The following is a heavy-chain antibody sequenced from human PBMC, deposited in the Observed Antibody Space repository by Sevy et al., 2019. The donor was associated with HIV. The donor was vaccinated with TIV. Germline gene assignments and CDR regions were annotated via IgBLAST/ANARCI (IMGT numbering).Heavy chain of an antibody. V-gene: IGHV3-15*01. CDR3: TTEVIVVVVAASGENWFDP. J-gene: IGHJ5*02. D-gene: IGHD2-15*01. Sequence: GGSLRLSCAASGFTFSNAWMSWVRQAPGKGLEWVGRIKSKTDGGTTDYAAPVKGRFTISRDDSKNTLYLQRNSLKTEDTAVYYCTTEVIVVVVAASGENWFDPWGQGTLVTVSS. CDR1: GFTFSNAW. CDR2: IKSKTDGGTT.